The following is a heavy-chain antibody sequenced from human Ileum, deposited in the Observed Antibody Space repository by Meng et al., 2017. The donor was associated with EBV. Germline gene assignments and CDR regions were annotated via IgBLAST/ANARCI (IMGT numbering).Heavy chain of an antibody. V-gene: IGHV4-4*02. Sequence: QVPLQESGPGLVEPSGTLSRTRAVSGGSFSSSTWWSWVRQTPGKGLEWIGEISHSGSTHYNPSLKSRVTISVDKSKNQFSLKLSSVTAADTAVYYCARGPTTYFDYWGQGTRVTVYS. J-gene: IGHJ4*02. CDR2: ISHSGST. CDR1: GGSFSSSTW. D-gene: IGHD4-17*01. CDR3: ARGPTTYFDY.